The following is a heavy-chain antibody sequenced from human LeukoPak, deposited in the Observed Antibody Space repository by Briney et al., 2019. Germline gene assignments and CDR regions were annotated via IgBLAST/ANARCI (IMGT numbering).Heavy chain of an antibody. D-gene: IGHD3-10*01. CDR3: AREVPMQAFDI. V-gene: IGHV4-31*03. CDR1: GGSISSGGYY. CDR2: IYYSGST. J-gene: IGHJ3*02. Sequence: PSETLSLTCTVSGGSISSGGYYWSWIRQHPGKGLEWIGYIYYSGSTYYNPSLKSRVTISVDTSKNQFSLKLSSVTAADTAVYYCAREVPMQAFDIWGQGTIVTVSS.